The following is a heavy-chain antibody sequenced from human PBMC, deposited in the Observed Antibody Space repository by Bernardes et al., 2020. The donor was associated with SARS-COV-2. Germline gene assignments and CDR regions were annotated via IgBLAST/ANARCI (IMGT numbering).Heavy chain of an antibody. CDR2: IDPDAKTT. CDR3: ARGSGNYYFDY. CDR1: GFTFSGYW. V-gene: IGHV3-74*01. J-gene: IGHJ4*02. D-gene: IGHD1-26*01. Sequence: GGSLRLSRAASGFTFSGYWMHWVRQAPEKGLVWVSRIDPDAKTTYYADTVTGRFIISRDNAKNTLYLQMNSLRVEDTAVYYCARGSGNYYFDYWGQGSLVTVST.